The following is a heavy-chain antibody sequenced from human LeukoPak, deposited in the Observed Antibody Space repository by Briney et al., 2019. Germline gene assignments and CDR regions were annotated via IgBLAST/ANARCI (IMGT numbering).Heavy chain of an antibody. CDR3: AKVSSGYSHGRHFDY. Sequence: PGGSLRLSCAASGFTFSSYAMSWVRQAPGKGLEWVSAISGSGGSTYYADSVKGRFTISRDNSKNTLYLQMNSLRAEDTAVYYCAKVSSGYSHGRHFDYWGQGTLVTVSS. D-gene: IGHD5-18*01. J-gene: IGHJ4*02. CDR2: ISGSGGST. CDR1: GFTFSSYA. V-gene: IGHV3-23*01.